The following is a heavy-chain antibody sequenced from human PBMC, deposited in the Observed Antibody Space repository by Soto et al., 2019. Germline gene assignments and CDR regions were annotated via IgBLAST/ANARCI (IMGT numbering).Heavy chain of an antibody. CDR1: GGSFSGYY. Sequence: QVQLQQWGAGLLKPSETLSLTCDVYGGSFSGYYWSWVRQSPGKGLEWIGEINPTGGTNYNPSLKSRVTISVDTSKDQFSLQLSSVTAADTAVYYCARTRATPASRNLDYWGQGTLVTVSS. CDR3: ARTRATPASRNLDY. J-gene: IGHJ4*02. CDR2: INPTGGT. V-gene: IGHV4-34*01. D-gene: IGHD1-1*01.